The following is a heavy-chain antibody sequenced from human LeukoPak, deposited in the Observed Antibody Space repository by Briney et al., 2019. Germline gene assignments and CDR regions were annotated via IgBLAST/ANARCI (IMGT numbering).Heavy chain of an antibody. J-gene: IGHJ1*01. CDR1: GGSISSYY. Sequence: SETLSLTCTVSGGSISSYYWSWIRQPPGKGLEWIGYIYYSGSTNYNPSLKSRVTISVDTSKNQFSLKLSSVTAADTAVYYCASPPDYGDYGYFQHWGQGTLVTVSS. D-gene: IGHD4-17*01. CDR2: IYYSGST. CDR3: ASPPDYGDYGYFQH. V-gene: IGHV4-59*12.